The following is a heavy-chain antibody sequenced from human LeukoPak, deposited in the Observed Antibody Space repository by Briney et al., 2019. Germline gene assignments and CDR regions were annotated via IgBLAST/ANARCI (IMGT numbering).Heavy chain of an antibody. CDR1: GYTLTELS. CDR3: ATDRPVGVFSDMIVVVPFDY. Sequence: ASVKVSCKVSGYTLTELSMHWVRQAPGKGLEWMGGFDPEDGETTYALKFQGRVTMTEDTSTDTAYMELSSLRSEDTAVYYCATDRPVGVFSDMIVVVPFDYWGQGTLVTVSS. J-gene: IGHJ4*02. CDR2: FDPEDGET. D-gene: IGHD3-22*01. V-gene: IGHV1-24*01.